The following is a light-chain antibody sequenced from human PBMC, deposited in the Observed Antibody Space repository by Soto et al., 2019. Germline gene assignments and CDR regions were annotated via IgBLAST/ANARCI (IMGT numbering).Light chain of an antibody. CDR2: DAS. J-gene: IGKJ2*01. V-gene: IGKV3-11*01. CDR3: QQRSNWPPMYT. CDR1: QSVSSY. Sequence: EIVLTQSPATLSLSPGERATLSCRASQSVSSYLAWYQQKLGQAPRLLIYDASNRATGIPARFSGSGSGTDFTLTISSLELEDFAVYYCQQRSNWPPMYTFGQGTKLEIK.